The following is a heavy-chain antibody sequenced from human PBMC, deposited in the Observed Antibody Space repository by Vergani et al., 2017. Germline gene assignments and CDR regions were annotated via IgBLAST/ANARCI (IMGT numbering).Heavy chain of an antibody. V-gene: IGHV1-69*01. Sequence: QVQLVQSGAEVKKPGSPVKVSCKASGGTFSSYAISWVRQAPGQGLEWMGGIIPIFGTANYAQKFQGRVTITADESTSAASMELSSLRSEDTAVYYCARGRAAAGTPEGFDYWGQGTLVTVSS. CDR2: IIPIFGTA. D-gene: IGHD6-13*01. CDR1: GGTFSSYA. J-gene: IGHJ4*02. CDR3: ARGRAAAGTPEGFDY.